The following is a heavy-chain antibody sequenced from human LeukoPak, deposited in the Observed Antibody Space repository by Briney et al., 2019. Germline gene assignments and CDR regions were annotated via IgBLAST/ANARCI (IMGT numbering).Heavy chain of an antibody. V-gene: IGHV3-30*18. CDR2: ILYDGFTQ. CDR1: GFTFSNYG. J-gene: IGHJ4*02. Sequence: GGSLRLSCGASGFTFSNYGRPWVGQPPGRGLEGASVILYDGFTQSYADSVRGRFTISRDNSKNTLYLQMRSLRAEDMAVYYCAKVNYCRGASCYVLYSTSWYRGGFDCWGQGTLVTVSS. CDR3: AKVNYCRGASCYVLYSTSWYRGGFDC. D-gene: IGHD6-13*01.